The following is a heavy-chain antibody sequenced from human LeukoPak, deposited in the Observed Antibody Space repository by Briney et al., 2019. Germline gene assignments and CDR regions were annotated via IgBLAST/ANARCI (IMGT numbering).Heavy chain of an antibody. CDR1: GYTFTSYG. D-gene: IGHD2-8*01. V-gene: IGHV1-18*01. Sequence: VASVKVSCKASGYTFTSYGISWVRQAPGQGLEWMGWISAYNGNTNYAQKLQGRVTMTTDTSTSTAYKELRSLRSDDTAVYYCASREIGYCTNGVCQEYFQHWGQGTLVTVSS. CDR2: ISAYNGNT. CDR3: ASREIGYCTNGVCQEYFQH. J-gene: IGHJ1*01.